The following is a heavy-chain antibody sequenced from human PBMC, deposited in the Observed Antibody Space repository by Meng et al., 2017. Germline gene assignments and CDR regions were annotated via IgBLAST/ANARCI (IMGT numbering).Heavy chain of an antibody. J-gene: IGHJ4*02. V-gene: IGHV4-34*01. CDR2: INHSGST. D-gene: IGHD2/OR15-2a*01. Sequence: QLQQWGAGLLKPSEPLSLTCAVYGGSFSGYYWSWIRQPPGKGLEWIGEINHSGSTNYNPSLKSRVTISVDTSKNQFSLKLSSVTAADTAVYYCARVGSFLRDYWGQGTLVTVSS. CDR1: GGSFSGYY. CDR3: ARVGSFLRDY.